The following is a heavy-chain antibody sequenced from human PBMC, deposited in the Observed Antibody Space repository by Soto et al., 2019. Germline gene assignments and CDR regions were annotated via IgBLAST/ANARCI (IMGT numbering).Heavy chain of an antibody. CDR2: ISYDGSNK. D-gene: IGHD1-20*01. Sequence: PGGSLRLSCAASGFTFSSYGMHWVRQAPGKGLEWVAVISYDGSNKYYADSVKGRFTISRDNSKNTLYLQMNSLRAEDTAVYYCAKDREYNWNLNSYYYYGMDVWGQGTTVTVSS. CDR3: AKDREYNWNLNSYYYYGMDV. CDR1: GFTFSSYG. J-gene: IGHJ6*02. V-gene: IGHV3-30*18.